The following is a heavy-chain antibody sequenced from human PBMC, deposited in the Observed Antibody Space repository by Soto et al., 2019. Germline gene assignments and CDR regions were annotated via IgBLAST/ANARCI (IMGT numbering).Heavy chain of an antibody. CDR1: GYTFTSYG. CDR3: TRAQQDDMLIGSRGMNV. D-gene: IGHD3-9*01. J-gene: IGHJ6*02. V-gene: IGHV1-18*01. CDR2: ISTYNGNT. Sequence: QVQLVQSGAEVKKPGASVKVSCKASGYTFTSYGISWVRQAPAQGLEWMGWISTYNGNTNYAQKLQGRVPMTTDTYTSTAYMELRSLRSDATAVYYFTRAQQDDMLIGSRGMNVWAQGSTVAVAS.